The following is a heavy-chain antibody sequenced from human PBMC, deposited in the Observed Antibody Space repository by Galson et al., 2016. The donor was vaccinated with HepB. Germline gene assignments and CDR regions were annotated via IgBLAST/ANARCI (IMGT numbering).Heavy chain of an antibody. V-gene: IGHV3-23*01. J-gene: IGHJ4*02. CDR3: AKAVGQPIVVTAFDS. D-gene: IGHD2-21*01. Sequence: SLRLSCAVSGFTFGNYAMGWVRQTPGKGLEWVSSFSGRGGATNYADSVKGRFTVSGDFSKKNLYLQMNSLSAEDTAIYYCAKAVGQPIVVTAFDSLGQGTLVTVSS. CDR1: GFTFGNYA. CDR2: FSGRGGAT.